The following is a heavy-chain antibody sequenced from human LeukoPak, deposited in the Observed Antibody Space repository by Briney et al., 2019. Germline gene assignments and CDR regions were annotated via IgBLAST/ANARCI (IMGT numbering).Heavy chain of an antibody. CDR2: INHSGST. J-gene: IGHJ4*02. CDR1: GGSFSNYY. V-gene: IGHV4-34*01. CDR3: ARDSSSWPNLDY. D-gene: IGHD6-13*01. Sequence: SETLSLTCAVYGGSFSNYYWSWIRQPPGKGLEWIGEINHSGSTNYNPSLKSRVTISVDTSKRHFSLRLSSVTAADTAVHYCARDSSSWPNLDYWGQGTLVTVSS.